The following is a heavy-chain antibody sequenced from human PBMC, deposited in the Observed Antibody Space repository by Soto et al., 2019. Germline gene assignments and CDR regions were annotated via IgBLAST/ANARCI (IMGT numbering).Heavy chain of an antibody. CDR1: GYTFTGYC. J-gene: IGHJ3*01. Sequence: QVQLVQAGAEVKKPGASVKVSCKTSGYTFTGYCINWVRQAPGHGLEWMGWISVFNGNTKYGQNIQDRVIMTTDTSTSTAYMELRSLRSDDTAVYFCGRDGSGGILDSWGQGTMLIVSS. D-gene: IGHD2-15*01. CDR3: GRDGSGGILDS. CDR2: ISVFNGNT. V-gene: IGHV1-18*01.